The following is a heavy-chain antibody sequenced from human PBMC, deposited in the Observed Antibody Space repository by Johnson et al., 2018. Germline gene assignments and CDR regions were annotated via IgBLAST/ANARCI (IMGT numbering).Heavy chain of an antibody. CDR3: ARDYFVGAFDI. J-gene: IGHJ3*02. CDR2: ISNSGTIT. V-gene: IGHV3-11*01. CDR1: GFTFSDYY. D-gene: IGHD2-21*01. Sequence: QVQLVESGGGLVKPGGSLRLSCAASGFTFSDYYMSWIRQAPGMGLEWISYISNSGTITYYADSVKGRFTVSRDNAKTSLYLQMNSLRVEDTAVYYCARDYFVGAFDIWGQGTMLTVSS.